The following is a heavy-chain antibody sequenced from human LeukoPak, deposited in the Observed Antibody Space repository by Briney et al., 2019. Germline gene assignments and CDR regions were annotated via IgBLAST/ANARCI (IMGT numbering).Heavy chain of an antibody. J-gene: IGHJ4*02. CDR1: GFTFTDYY. Sequence: GSVKVSCKASGFTFTDYYIHWVRQAPGQGLEWMGSIHPKSGGTKCAQKFQGRVTVTRDTSISAAYMELSRLTSDDTAVYYCARDPPAAGSTEFDFWGQGTLVTVS. D-gene: IGHD6-13*01. CDR3: ARDPPAAGSTEFDF. CDR2: IHPKSGGT. V-gene: IGHV1-2*02.